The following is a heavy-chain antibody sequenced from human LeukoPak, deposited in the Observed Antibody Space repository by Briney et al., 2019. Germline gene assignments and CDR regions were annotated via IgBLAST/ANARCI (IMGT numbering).Heavy chain of an antibody. J-gene: IGHJ5*02. Sequence: GGSLRLSCAASGFTFSSYAMSWVRQAPGKGLEWVSSISSSSSYIYYADSVKGRFTISRDNAKNSLYLQMNSLRAEDTAVYYCARDLRPGWTTVTTPWFDPWGQGTLVTVSS. CDR1: GFTFSSYA. D-gene: IGHD4-11*01. CDR3: ARDLRPGWTTVTTPWFDP. V-gene: IGHV3-21*01. CDR2: ISSSSSYI.